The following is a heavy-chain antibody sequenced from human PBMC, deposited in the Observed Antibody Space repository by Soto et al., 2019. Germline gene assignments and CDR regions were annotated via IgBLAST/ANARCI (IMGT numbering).Heavy chain of an antibody. CDR1: GGSISNADYY. CDR3: ARGIYSTSSYFDY. D-gene: IGHD6-6*01. CDR2: IYYSGST. Sequence: KPSETLSLTCTVSGGSISNADYYWNWIRQPPGKGLEWIGYIYYSGSTYYTPSLKSRVTISVDASKNQFSLKLSSVTAADTALYYCARGIYSTSSYFDYWGQGTLVTVSS. V-gene: IGHV4-30-4*01. J-gene: IGHJ4*02.